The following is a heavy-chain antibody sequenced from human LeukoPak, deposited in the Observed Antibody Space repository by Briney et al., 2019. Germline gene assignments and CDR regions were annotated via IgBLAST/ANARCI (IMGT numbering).Heavy chain of an antibody. CDR1: GFTFRGYV. V-gene: IGHV3-33*01. D-gene: IGHD1-26*01. CDR2: IWHDGSNN. J-gene: IGHJ4*02. Sequence: GGSLRLSCAASGFTFRGYVMHGVRQAPGKGPEWVAVIWHDGSNNYYDDSVKGRFTISRDNSNNTLYLQMNSLTVEDTAVYYCARDQGPVGSFDYCGQGTLVTVSS. CDR3: ARDQGPVGSFDY.